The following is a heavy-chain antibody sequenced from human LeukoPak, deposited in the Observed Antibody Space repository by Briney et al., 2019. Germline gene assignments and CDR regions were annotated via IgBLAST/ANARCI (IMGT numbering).Heavy chain of an antibody. CDR1: GGSISSYY. J-gene: IGHJ4*02. Sequence: SETLSLTCTVSGGSISSYYWSWIRQPPGKGLEWIGYIYYSGSTNYNPSLKSRVTISVDTSKNQFSLKLNSVTAADTAVYFCARRAYSAAYWKHFDYWGQGTLVTVPS. D-gene: IGHD1-1*01. CDR3: ARRAYSAAYWKHFDY. V-gene: IGHV4-59*08. CDR2: IYYSGST.